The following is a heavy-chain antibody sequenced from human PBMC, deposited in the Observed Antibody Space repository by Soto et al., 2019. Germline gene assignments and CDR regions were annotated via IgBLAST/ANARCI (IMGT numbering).Heavy chain of an antibody. CDR2: IDPSGTST. CDR1: GDTFTNYW. Sequence: ASVKVSCKASGDTFTNYWIHWVRQAPGQGLEWMGVIDPSGTSTSYAQKFQVRVTMTRDTSTSTVYMQLSSLRSEDTALYYCARSGSFPTKWFDPWGQGTLVTVSS. J-gene: IGHJ5*02. D-gene: IGHD3-10*01. V-gene: IGHV1-46*01. CDR3: ARSGSFPTKWFDP.